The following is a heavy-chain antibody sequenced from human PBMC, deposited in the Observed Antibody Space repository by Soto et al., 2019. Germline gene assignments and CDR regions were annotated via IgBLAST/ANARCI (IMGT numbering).Heavy chain of an antibody. J-gene: IGHJ5*02. CDR1: GGSISSSSYY. Sequence: ASETLSLTCTVSGGSISSSSYYWGWIRQPPGKGLEWIGSIYYSGSTYYNPSLKSRVTISVDTSKNQFSLKLSSVTAADTAVYYCASSYCSGGSCTHLGFDPWGQGTLVTVSS. V-gene: IGHV4-39*01. CDR2: IYYSGST. D-gene: IGHD2-15*01. CDR3: ASSYCSGGSCTHLGFDP.